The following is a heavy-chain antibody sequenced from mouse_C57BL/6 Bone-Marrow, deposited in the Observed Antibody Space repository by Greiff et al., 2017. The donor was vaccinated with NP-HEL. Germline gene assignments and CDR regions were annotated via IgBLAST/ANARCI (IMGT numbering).Heavy chain of an antibody. CDR3: APLLRYYAMDY. CDR2: IYPRSGNT. D-gene: IGHD1-2*01. V-gene: IGHV1-81*01. Sequence: LQESGAELARPGASVKLSCKASGYTFTSYGISWVKQRTGQGLEWIGEIYPRSGNTYYNEKFKGKATLTADKSSSTAYMELRNLTSEDSAVYFCAPLLRYYAMDYWGQGTSVTVSS. J-gene: IGHJ4*01. CDR1: GYTFTSYG.